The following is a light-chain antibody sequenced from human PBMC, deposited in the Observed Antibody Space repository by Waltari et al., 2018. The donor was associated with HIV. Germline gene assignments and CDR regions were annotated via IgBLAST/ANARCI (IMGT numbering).Light chain of an antibody. Sequence: DIQMTQSPSSLSASVGDRVTITCRASQGISRYINWYQQKSGKAPKILIHAASSLQSGVPARFSCSGSGTDFTLTINSLQPEDFATYYCQQSYSTPRTFGQGTKVEIK. J-gene: IGKJ1*01. CDR3: QQSYSTPRT. V-gene: IGKV1-39*01. CDR2: AAS. CDR1: QGISRY.